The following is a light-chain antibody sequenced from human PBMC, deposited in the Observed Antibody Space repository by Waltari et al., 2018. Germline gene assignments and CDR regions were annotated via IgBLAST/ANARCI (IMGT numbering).Light chain of an antibody. CDR1: TSNIGAGHD. CDR2: GNN. J-gene: IGLJ2*01. Sequence: QSVLTQPPSVSGTPGQRVTISCSGSTSNIGAGHDVPWSQHLPGTDPKLLIYGNNNRPSGVPDRFSGSKSGTSASLAITGLHADDEADYFCQSFDNMLSGGVVFGGGTKLAVL. CDR3: QSFDNMLSGGVV. V-gene: IGLV1-40*01.